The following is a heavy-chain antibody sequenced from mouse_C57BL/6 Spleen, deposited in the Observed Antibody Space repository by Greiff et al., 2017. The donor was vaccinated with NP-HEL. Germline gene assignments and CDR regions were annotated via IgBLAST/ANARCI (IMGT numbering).Heavy chain of an antibody. Sequence: ESGPGLVKPSQSLSLTCSVTGYSITSGYYWNWIRQFPGNKLAWMGYISYDGSNNYNPSLQNRISITRDTSKNQFFLKLNSVTTEDTATYYCAREGYYYGSSYGYYAMDYWGQGTSVTVSS. CDR3: AREGYYYGSSYGYYAMDY. CDR2: ISYDGSN. J-gene: IGHJ4*01. D-gene: IGHD1-1*01. V-gene: IGHV3-6*01. CDR1: GYSITSGYY.